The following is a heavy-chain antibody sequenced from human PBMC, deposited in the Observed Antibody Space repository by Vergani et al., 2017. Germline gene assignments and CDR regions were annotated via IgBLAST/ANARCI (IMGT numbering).Heavy chain of an antibody. CDR2: IKWSSGSV. CDR1: EFTLDDHG. Sequence: EVQLVESGGGLVPPGRSLRLPCGASEFTLDDHGKYWVRQPPGKGLEWVSGIKWSSGSVGYADSVKGRFTISRDIAKNSLYLQMNSLRAEDTALYYCAKAYDNSGSDAFDIWGQGTMVTVSS. V-gene: IGHV3-9*01. D-gene: IGHD3-22*01. J-gene: IGHJ3*02. CDR3: AKAYDNSGSDAFDI.